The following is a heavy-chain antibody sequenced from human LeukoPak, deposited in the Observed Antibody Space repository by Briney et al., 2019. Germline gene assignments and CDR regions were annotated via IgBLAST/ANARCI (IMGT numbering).Heavy chain of an antibody. CDR3: AKEGEDYYYENDGYYYGGVFDF. V-gene: IGHV3-23*01. CDR1: GLTFTTYA. Sequence: PGGSLRLSCAASGLTFTTYAMSWVRQAPGKGLEWVSTISGSTNSVYYADSVKGRFTISRDNSRNTLYLQMNSLRAEDTAVYYCAKEGEDYYYENDGYYYGGVFDFWGLGTTVTVSS. D-gene: IGHD3-22*01. J-gene: IGHJ3*01. CDR2: ISGSTNSV.